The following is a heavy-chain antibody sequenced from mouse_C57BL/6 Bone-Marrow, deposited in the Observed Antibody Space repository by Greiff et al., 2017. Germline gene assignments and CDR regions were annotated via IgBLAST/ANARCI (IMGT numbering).Heavy chain of an antibody. CDR2: INPNNGGT. CDR1: GYTFTDYN. V-gene: IGHV1-18*01. D-gene: IGHD2-10*01. CDR3: ASAYYGNYVYWYFDV. Sequence: VQLKQSGPELVKPGASVKIPCKASGYTFTDYNMDWVKQSHGKSLEWIGDINPNNGGTIYNQKFKGKATLTVDKSSSTAYMELRSLTSEVTAVYDWASAYYGNYVYWYFDVWGTGTTVTVSS. J-gene: IGHJ1*03.